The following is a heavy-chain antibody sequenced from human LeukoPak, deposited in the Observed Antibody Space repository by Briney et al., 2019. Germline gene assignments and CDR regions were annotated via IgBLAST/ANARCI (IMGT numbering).Heavy chain of an antibody. Sequence: SETLSLTCAVYGGSFSGYYWSWIRRPPGKGLEWIGEINHSGSTNYNPSLKSRVTISVDTSKNQFSLKLSSVTAADTAVYYCARVSYVRGPRSRNWFDPWGQGTLVTVSS. D-gene: IGHD1-26*01. V-gene: IGHV4-34*01. CDR3: ARVSYVRGPRSRNWFDP. CDR2: INHSGST. J-gene: IGHJ5*02. CDR1: GGSFSGYY.